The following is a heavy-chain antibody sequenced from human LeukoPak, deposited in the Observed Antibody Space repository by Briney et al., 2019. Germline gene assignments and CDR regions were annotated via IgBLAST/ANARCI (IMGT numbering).Heavy chain of an antibody. Sequence: PGGSLRLSCAASGFTFSSYSMNWVRQAPGKGLEWVSSISSSSSYIYYADSVKGRFTISRDNAKNSLYLQMNSLRAEDTAVYYCARDRGYSGYRYYYYLDVWGKGTTVTVSS. CDR2: ISSSSSYI. CDR3: ARDRGYSGYRYYYYLDV. D-gene: IGHD5-12*01. J-gene: IGHJ6*03. CDR1: GFTFSSYS. V-gene: IGHV3-21*01.